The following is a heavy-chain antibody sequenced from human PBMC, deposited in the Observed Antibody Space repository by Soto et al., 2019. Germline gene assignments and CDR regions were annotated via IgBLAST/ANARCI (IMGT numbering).Heavy chain of an antibody. Sequence: QVQLQESGPGLVKPSGTLSLTCAVSGGSISSSNWWSWVRQPPGKGLEWIGEIYHSGSTNYNPSLKRLVTISVDKSKNQFSLKLSSVTAADQAVYYCARGLRTLSPLDYWGQGTLVTVSS. CDR1: GGSISSSNW. J-gene: IGHJ4*02. CDR2: IYHSGST. V-gene: IGHV4-4*02. D-gene: IGHD3-16*02. CDR3: ARGLRTLSPLDY.